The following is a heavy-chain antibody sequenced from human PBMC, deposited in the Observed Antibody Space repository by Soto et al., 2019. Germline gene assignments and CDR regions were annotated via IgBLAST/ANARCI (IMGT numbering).Heavy chain of an antibody. V-gene: IGHV4-59*08. CDR1: GGSISSYY. D-gene: IGHD6-19*01. Sequence: PSETLSRTCNVSGGSISSYYWSWIRQPPGKGLEWIGYIYYSGSTNYNPSLTSQVTISVDTSKNKFYLKLGSVTAADTAVYYCARRFAGAVAGYYYYYMDVWGKGTTVTVSS. CDR2: IYYSGST. CDR3: ARRFAGAVAGYYYYYMDV. J-gene: IGHJ6*03.